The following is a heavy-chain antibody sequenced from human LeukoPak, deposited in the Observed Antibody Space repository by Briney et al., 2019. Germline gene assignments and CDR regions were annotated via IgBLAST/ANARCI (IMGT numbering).Heavy chain of an antibody. V-gene: IGHV3-53*01. J-gene: IGHJ3*02. CDR3: ATLARFAFDI. Sequence: GGSLRLSCAAPGLTVSSKDMSWVRQAPGKGLEWVSVIYSGGSTYYADSVKGRFTISRDNSKNTLYLQMNSLRAEDTAVYYCATLARFAFDIWGQGTMVTASS. CDR2: IYSGGST. D-gene: IGHD5-12*01. CDR1: GLTVSSKD.